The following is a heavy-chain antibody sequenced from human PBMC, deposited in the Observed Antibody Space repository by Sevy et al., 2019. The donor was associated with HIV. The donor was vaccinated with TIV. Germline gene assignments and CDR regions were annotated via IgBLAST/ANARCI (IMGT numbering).Heavy chain of an antibody. Sequence: GGSLRLSCAVSGFAVSDNCMSWVRQSPGKGLEWVSVIFSGGRTSYADSVKDRVTVSRDGSKNTLYLQMDNLRAEDTSTYYCARDRVAHNDYIIAAYDYGMVVWGQGTTVTASS. D-gene: IGHD4-4*01. CDR1: GFAVSDNC. J-gene: IGHJ6*02. CDR2: IFSGGRT. V-gene: IGHV3-53*01. CDR3: ARDRVAHNDYIIAAYDYGMVV.